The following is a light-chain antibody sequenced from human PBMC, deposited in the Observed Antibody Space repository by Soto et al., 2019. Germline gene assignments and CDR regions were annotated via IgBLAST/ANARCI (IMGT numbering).Light chain of an antibody. J-gene: IGKJ1*01. V-gene: IGKV1-39*01. CDR1: QGISSY. Sequence: DIQMTQSPSSLSASVGDRVTITCRASQGISSYLNWYQQKPGIAPKVLIYAASTLQRDVPSRLSGSGSGTDFTLTISSLQPEDFATYYCQQSYTTAPTFGQGTKVEIK. CDR3: QQSYTTAPT. CDR2: AAS.